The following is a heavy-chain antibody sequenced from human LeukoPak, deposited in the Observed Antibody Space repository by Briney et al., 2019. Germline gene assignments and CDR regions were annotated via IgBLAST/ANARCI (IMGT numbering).Heavy chain of an antibody. CDR1: GYSISSGYY. Sequence: SETLSLTCTVSGYSISSGYYWVWIRQPPGKGLEWIGSIYRSGSTNYSPSLKSRVTISVDTSKNQFSLKLSSVTAADTAVYYCARLDYGSGSYAIDYWGQGTLVTVSS. J-gene: IGHJ4*02. CDR3: ARLDYGSGSYAIDY. CDR2: IYRSGST. D-gene: IGHD3-10*01. V-gene: IGHV4-38-2*02.